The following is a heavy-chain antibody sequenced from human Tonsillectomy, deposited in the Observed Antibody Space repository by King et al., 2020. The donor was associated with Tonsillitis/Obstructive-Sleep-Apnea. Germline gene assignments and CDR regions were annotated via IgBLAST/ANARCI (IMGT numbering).Heavy chain of an antibody. J-gene: IGHJ6*02. Sequence: EVQLVESGGALVQPGGSLRLSCAASGFTFSSYDMHWVRQATGKGLEWVSGIGTTGDPYYPGSVKGRFTISRENAKNSLYLQMNSLRAGDTAVYYCARAYDSSGYYYYGLDVWGQGTTVTVSS. CDR1: GFTFSSYD. CDR3: ARAYDSSGYYYYGLDV. V-gene: IGHV3-13*05. CDR2: IGTTGDP. D-gene: IGHD3-22*01.